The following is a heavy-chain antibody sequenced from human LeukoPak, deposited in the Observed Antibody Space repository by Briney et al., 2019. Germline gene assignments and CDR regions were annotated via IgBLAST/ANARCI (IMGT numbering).Heavy chain of an antibody. J-gene: IGHJ3*02. CDR2: IYSGGST. D-gene: IGHD3-22*01. CDR1: GFTVSSNY. Sequence: GGSLRLSCAASGFTVSSNYMSWVRQAPGKGLEWVSVIYSGGSTYYADSVKGRFTISRDNSKNTLYLQMNSLRAEDTAVYYCARAPDYYDSSSFAFDIWGQGTMVTVSS. V-gene: IGHV3-53*01. CDR3: ARAPDYYDSSSFAFDI.